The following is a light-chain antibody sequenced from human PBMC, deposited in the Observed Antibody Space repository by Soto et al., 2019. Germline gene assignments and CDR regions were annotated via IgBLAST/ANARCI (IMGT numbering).Light chain of an antibody. CDR1: QSISSN. V-gene: IGKV3-20*01. J-gene: IGKJ5*01. CDR2: GAS. Sequence: TQSPPTLSVSPGERAALSCRASQSISSNLAWYQQKPGQAPRLLIYGASTRATGIPARFSGSGSGTDFTIPISRLEPEDFAVYYCQQYGSSPPLTFGQGTRLEIK. CDR3: QQYGSSPPLT.